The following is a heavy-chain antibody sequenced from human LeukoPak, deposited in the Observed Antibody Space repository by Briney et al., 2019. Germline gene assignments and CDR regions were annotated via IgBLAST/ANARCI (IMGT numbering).Heavy chain of an antibody. J-gene: IGHJ4*02. D-gene: IGHD5-24*01. CDR3: AKEGRSLQTY. V-gene: IGHV3-7*03. CDR1: GFMFSSNW. CDR2: IKEDGTET. Sequence: PGGSLRLSCAASGFMFSSNWMSWVRLAPGKGLKWVANIKEDGTETYYVDSVKGRFTISRDNAKNWLYLQMNSLRVEDTAVYYCAKEGRSLQTYWGQGTLVTVSS.